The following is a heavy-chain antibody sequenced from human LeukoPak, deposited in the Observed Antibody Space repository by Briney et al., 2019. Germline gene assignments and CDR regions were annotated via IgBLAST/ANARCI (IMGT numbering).Heavy chain of an antibody. J-gene: IGHJ5*02. CDR1: GGSFSGYY. Sequence: SETLSLTCAVYGGSFSGYYWSWNRQPPGKGLEWIGEINHSGSTNYNPSLKSRVTISVDTSKNQFSLKLSSVTAADTAVYYCARGAYCSSTSCPDQYYDPWGQGTLVTVSS. D-gene: IGHD2-2*01. CDR2: INHSGST. CDR3: ARGAYCSSTSCPDQYYDP. V-gene: IGHV4-34*01.